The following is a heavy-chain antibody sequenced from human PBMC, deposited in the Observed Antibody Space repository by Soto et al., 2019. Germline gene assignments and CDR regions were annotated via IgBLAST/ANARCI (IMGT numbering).Heavy chain of an antibody. J-gene: IGHJ3*02. D-gene: IGHD3-10*01. CDR2: ISAYNGNT. Sequence: AVKVYCKASGCTFTSDGMSWVRQAPGQGLEWMGGISAYNGNTNYAQKLQGRVTMTTDTSTSTAYMALRSLRSDDTAVYYCAKEGMGYSYVSSDAFDMWGQGTMVTVSS. CDR1: GCTFTSDG. V-gene: IGHV1-18*04. CDR3: AKEGMGYSYVSSDAFDM.